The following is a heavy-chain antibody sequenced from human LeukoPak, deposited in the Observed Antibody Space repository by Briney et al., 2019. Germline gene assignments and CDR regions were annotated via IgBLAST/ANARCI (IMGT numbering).Heavy chain of an antibody. CDR1: GYTFTDYY. D-gene: IGHD6-19*01. CDR3: SSPRLVPLDAFDL. Sequence: ASVKVSCKASGYTFTDYYMHWVRQAPGQGLEWMGWISPNSGDTNYAQKFQGRVTMTRDTSISTAYMELSRLRSDDTAVYYCSSPRLVPLDAFDLWGQGTMVTVSS. J-gene: IGHJ3*01. CDR2: ISPNSGDT. V-gene: IGHV1-2*02.